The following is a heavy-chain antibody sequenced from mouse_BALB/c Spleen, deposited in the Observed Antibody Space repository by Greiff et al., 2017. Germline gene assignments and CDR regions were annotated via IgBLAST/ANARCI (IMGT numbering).Heavy chain of an antibody. CDR2: INPSSGYT. CDR3: ARGIYDGLPY. CDR1: GYTFTSYT. Sequence: QVQLQQSAAELARPGASVKMSCKASGYTFTSYTMHWVKQRPGQGLEWIGYINPSSGYTEYNQKFKDKTTLTADKSSSTAYMQLSSLTSEDSAVYYCARGIYDGLPYWGQGTLVTVSA. V-gene: IGHV1-4*02. D-gene: IGHD2-3*01. J-gene: IGHJ3*01.